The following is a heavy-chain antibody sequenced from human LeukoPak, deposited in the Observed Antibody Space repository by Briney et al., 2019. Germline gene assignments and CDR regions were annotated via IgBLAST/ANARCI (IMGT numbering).Heavy chain of an antibody. Sequence: GGSLRLSCAASGFTFSSYAMSWVRQAPGKGLEWVSAISGSGGSTYYADSVKGRFTISRDNSKNTLCLQMNSLRAEDTAVYYCAKLNYYDSSGYYYFDYWGQGTLVTVSS. CDR2: ISGSGGST. D-gene: IGHD3-22*01. J-gene: IGHJ4*02. CDR1: GFTFSSYA. CDR3: AKLNYYDSSGYYYFDY. V-gene: IGHV3-23*01.